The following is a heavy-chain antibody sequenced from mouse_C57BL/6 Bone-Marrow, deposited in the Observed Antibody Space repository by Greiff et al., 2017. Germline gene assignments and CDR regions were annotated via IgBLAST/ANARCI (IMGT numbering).Heavy chain of an antibody. D-gene: IGHD1-1*01. CDR2: IYTGHGYT. Sequence: DVQLQESGAELVRPGSSVKLSCKASGYTFTSYGMNWVQQRPGQGLEWIGYIYTGHGYTDYNEKFKGKATLTSDTSSSTAYMQLSSLTSENSAIYFVARSTMDGSSYLWVYFDYWGQGTTLTVSS. J-gene: IGHJ2*01. V-gene: IGHV1-58*01. CDR1: GYTFTSYG. CDR3: ARSTMDGSSYLWVYFDY.